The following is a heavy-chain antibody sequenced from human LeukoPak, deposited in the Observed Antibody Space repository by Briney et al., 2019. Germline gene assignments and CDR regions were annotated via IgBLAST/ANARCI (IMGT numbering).Heavy chain of an antibody. D-gene: IGHD6-19*01. CDR1: GGSISSDY. CDR2: ISYSGST. CDR3: AREAVSGWYDYFDS. Sequence: PSETLSLTCTVSGGSISSDYWSWIRQPPGKGLEWIGYISYSGSTNYNPSLRSRVTISVDRSKNQFPLRLSSVTAADTAVYYCAREAVSGWYDYFDSWGQGTLVTVSS. J-gene: IGHJ4*02. V-gene: IGHV4-59*01.